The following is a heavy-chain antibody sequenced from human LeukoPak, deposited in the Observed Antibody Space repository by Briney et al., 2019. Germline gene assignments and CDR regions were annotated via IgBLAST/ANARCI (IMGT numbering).Heavy chain of an antibody. J-gene: IGHJ4*02. Sequence: GGSLRLSCAASGFTFRNYALSWVRQAPGKGLEWVSGFKESSGSTSYAESVKGRFTISRDISKNTMYLQMDSLRAEDTAVYYCAKVYASGWSYFDSWGQGTLVTVSS. D-gene: IGHD6-19*01. CDR1: GFTFRNYA. CDR2: FKESSGST. V-gene: IGHV3-23*01. CDR3: AKVYASGWSYFDS.